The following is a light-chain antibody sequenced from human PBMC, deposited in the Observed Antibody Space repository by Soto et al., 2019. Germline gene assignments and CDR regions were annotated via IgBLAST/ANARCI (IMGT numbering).Light chain of an antibody. J-gene: IGLJ3*02. CDR3: SSYTTTSTLV. CDR2: EVR. Sequence: QSVLTQPASVSGSPGQSITIARTGTNRDVGSYNLVSWYHQRPGEAPKLIISEVRNRPSGISYRFTGSKSGNTASLTIAGLQSEDEADYCCSSYTTTSTLVFGGGTKVTVL. CDR1: NRDVGSYNL. V-gene: IGLV2-14*01.